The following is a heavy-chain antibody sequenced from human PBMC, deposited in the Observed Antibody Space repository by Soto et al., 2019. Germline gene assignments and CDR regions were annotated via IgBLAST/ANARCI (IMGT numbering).Heavy chain of an antibody. Sequence: ASVKVSCKASGYTFTSYAMHWVRQAPGQRLEWMGWINAGNGNTKYSQKFQGRVTITRDTSASTAYMELGSLRSEDTAVYYCAREGENDYDILTGYFDYWGQGTLVTVSS. CDR2: INAGNGNT. CDR1: GYTFTSYA. CDR3: AREGENDYDILTGYFDY. V-gene: IGHV1-3*01. J-gene: IGHJ4*02. D-gene: IGHD3-9*01.